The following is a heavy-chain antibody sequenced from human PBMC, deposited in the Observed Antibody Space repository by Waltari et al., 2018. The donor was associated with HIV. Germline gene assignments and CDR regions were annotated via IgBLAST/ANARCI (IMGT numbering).Heavy chain of an antibody. CDR3: ARDHGGGWLTS. V-gene: IGHV3-7*01. D-gene: IGHD3-16*01. J-gene: IGHJ5*02. Sequence: EVQLVESGGGLVQPGGSLRLSCEASGFSFSNDWLSWVRQAPGKGLGWVAKKKEDGSAKQDADAVRGRFSIARNNPKNLLFLQMNSLRGDDTAVYYCARDHGGGWLTSWGQGTLVSVSS. CDR1: GFSFSNDW. CDR2: KKEDGSAK.